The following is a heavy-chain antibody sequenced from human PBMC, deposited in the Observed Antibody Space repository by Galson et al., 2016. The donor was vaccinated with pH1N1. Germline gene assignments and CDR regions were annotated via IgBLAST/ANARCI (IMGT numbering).Heavy chain of an antibody. Sequence: SLRLSCAASGFTFSTYGMHWVRQAPGKGLEWVAFIRYDGSNKYYADSVKGRFTIPRDSSNNTLYLQMNSLRAEDTAVYYCAKDLKAFGITMVRGVIFDYWGQGTLVTVSS. CDR3: AKDLKAFGITMVRGVIFDY. J-gene: IGHJ4*02. V-gene: IGHV3-30*02. CDR1: GFTFSTYG. CDR2: IRYDGSNK. D-gene: IGHD3-10*01.